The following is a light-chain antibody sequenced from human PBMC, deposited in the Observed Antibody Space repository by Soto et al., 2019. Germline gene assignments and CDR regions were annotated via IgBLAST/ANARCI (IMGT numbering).Light chain of an antibody. V-gene: IGKV1-27*01. CDR1: QDISSS. CDR3: QHYDSAPLT. CDR2: SAS. Sequence: DIQMTQSPSSLSASVGDRVTITCRASQDISSSLAWYQQKSGKVPKLLIYSASTLQSGVPSRFSGSGSGIDLTLTIHSLQPEDVATYYCQHYDSAPLTFGPGTKVDI. J-gene: IGKJ3*01.